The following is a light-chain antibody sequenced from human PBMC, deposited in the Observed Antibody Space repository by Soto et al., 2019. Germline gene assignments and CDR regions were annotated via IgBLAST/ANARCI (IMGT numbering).Light chain of an antibody. CDR3: SSYTSSNTLG. CDR1: SSDVGGYNY. CDR2: DVS. Sequence: QSVLTQPASVSGSPGQSITISCTGTSSDVGGYNYVSWYQQHPGKAPKLMIYDVSKRPSGVSNRFSGSKSGNTASLTISGLQAEDEAEYYCSSYTSSNTLGFGGGTKLTVL. J-gene: IGLJ2*01. V-gene: IGLV2-14*01.